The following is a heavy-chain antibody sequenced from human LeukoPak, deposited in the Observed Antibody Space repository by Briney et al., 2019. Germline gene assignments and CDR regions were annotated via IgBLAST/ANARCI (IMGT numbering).Heavy chain of an antibody. D-gene: IGHD5-24*01. CDR3: ARDVLDGDGYKRGALDI. J-gene: IGHJ3*02. Sequence: GASVKVSCKASGYTFTSYDINWVRRATGQGLEWMGWMNPNSGNTGYAQKFQGRVTMTRNTSISTAYMELSSLRSEDTAVYYCARDVLDGDGYKRGALDIWGQGTMVTVSS. CDR2: MNPNSGNT. V-gene: IGHV1-8*01. CDR1: GYTFTSYD.